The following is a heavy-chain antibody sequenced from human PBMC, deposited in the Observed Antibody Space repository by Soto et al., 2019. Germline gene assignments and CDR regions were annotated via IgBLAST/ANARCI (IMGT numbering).Heavy chain of an antibody. V-gene: IGHV1-69*13. CDR2: IIPIFGTA. CDR3: ARARPSGEYYYYGMDV. D-gene: IGHD5-12*01. CDR1: GGTFSSYA. Sequence: ASVKVSCKASGGTFSSYAISWVRQAPGQGLEWMGGIIPIFGTANYAQKFQGRVTITADESTSTAYMELSSLRSEDTAVYYCARARPSGEYYYYGMDVWGQGTTVTVSS. J-gene: IGHJ6*02.